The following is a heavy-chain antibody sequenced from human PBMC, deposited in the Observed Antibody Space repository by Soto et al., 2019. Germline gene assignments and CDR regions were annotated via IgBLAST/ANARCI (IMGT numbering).Heavy chain of an antibody. Sequence: SQTLSLTCAISGDXVSSNSAAWNWIRQSPSRGLEWLGRTYYRSRWYNDYAVSVRSRITVNPDTSKNQFPLQLTSVTPEDTAVYYCAGTTSHYWYYMDVWGKGTTVTAP. CDR3: AGTTSHYWYYMDV. V-gene: IGHV6-1*01. CDR2: TYYRSRWYN. D-gene: IGHD1-7*01. CDR1: GDXVSSNSAA. J-gene: IGHJ6*03.